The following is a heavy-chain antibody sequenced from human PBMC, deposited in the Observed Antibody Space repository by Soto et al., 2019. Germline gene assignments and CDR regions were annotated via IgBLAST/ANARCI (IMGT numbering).Heavy chain of an antibody. CDR3: AKGVVIVAASFDY. D-gene: IGHD2-15*01. Sequence: EVQLLESGGALVQPGGSLRLSCAASGFSFSSYAMNWVRQAPGKGLEWVSSISASGGSTYYADSVKGRFTISRDISTHTLFLQMTSLRAEDTAIYYCAKGVVIVAASFDYWGQGTPVTVSS. J-gene: IGHJ4*02. CDR1: GFSFSSYA. CDR2: ISASGGST. V-gene: IGHV3-23*01.